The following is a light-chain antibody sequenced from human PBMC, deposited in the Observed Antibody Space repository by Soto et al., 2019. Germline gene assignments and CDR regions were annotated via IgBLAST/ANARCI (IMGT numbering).Light chain of an antibody. CDR2: EVS. Sequence: QSVLTQPVSVSGSPGQSITISCTGTSSDVGGSDYVSWYQQHPGKAPKLMIYEVSYRPSGVSNRFSGSKSGNTASLTISGLQADDEADYYCNSYTTTGTLVFGGGTKLTV. CDR1: SSDVGGSDY. CDR3: NSYTTTGTLV. V-gene: IGLV2-14*01. J-gene: IGLJ3*02.